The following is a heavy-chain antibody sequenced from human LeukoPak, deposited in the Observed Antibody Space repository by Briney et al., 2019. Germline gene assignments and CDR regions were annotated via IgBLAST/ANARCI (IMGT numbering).Heavy chain of an antibody. D-gene: IGHD2-15*01. CDR2: IIPIFGTA. CDR1: GGTFSSYA. CDR3: ASIGYCSGGSCYSYYFDY. V-gene: IGHV1-69*01. J-gene: IGHJ4*02. Sequence: SVKVSCKASGGTFSSYAISWVRQAPGQGLEWMGGIIPIFGTANYAQKFQGRVTITADESTSTAYMELSSLRSEDTAVYYCASIGYCSGGSCYSYYFDYWGQGTLVTDSS.